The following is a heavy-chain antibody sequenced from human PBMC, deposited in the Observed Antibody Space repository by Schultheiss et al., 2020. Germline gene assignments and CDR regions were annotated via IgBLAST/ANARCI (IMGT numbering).Heavy chain of an antibody. Sequence: GESLKISCAASGFAFSSYVLHWVRRAPGKGPEWVSAIGTGGDTYYADSVMGRFTISRDNAKNTLYLQMNSLRAEDTAVYYCARASSAWYYFDYWGQGTLVT. V-gene: IGHV3-47*02. CDR2: IGTGGDT. CDR1: GFAFSSYV. CDR3: ARASSAWYYFDY. D-gene: IGHD6-19*01. J-gene: IGHJ4*02.